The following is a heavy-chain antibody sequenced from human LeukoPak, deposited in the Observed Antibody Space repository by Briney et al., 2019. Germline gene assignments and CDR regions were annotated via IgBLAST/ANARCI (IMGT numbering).Heavy chain of an antibody. CDR3: ATVQAYTAMAFDY. CDR2: FDPEDGET. Sequence: ASVKVSCKVSGYTLTELSMHWVRQAPGKGLEWMGGFDPEDGETIYAQKFQGRVTMTADTSTDTAYMELSSLRSEDTAVYYCATVQAYTAMAFDYWGQGTLVTVSS. V-gene: IGHV1-24*01. CDR1: GYTLTELS. J-gene: IGHJ4*02. D-gene: IGHD5-18*01.